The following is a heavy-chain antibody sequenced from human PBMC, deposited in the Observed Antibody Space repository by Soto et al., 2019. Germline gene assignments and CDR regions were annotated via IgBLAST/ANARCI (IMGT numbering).Heavy chain of an antibody. CDR2: INPNSGGT. D-gene: IGHD2-15*01. V-gene: IGHV1-2*04. CDR3: ARDFGYCSGGSCYSDY. CDR1: GYTFTGYY. Sequence: ASVKVSCKASGYTFTGYYMHWVRQAPGQGLEWMGWINPNSGGTNYAQKFQGWVTMTRDTSISTAYMELSSLRSEDTAVYYCARDFGYCSGGSCYSDYWGQGTLVTVSS. J-gene: IGHJ4*02.